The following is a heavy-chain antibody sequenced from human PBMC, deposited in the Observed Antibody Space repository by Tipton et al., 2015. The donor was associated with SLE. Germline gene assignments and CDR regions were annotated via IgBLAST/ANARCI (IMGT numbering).Heavy chain of an antibody. CDR3: ARVGYSSSWYKGGY. CDR1: GGSISSYY. V-gene: IGHV4-59*12. D-gene: IGHD6-13*01. J-gene: IGHJ4*02. CDR2: IYYSGST. Sequence: TLSLTCTVSGGSISSYYWSWIRQPPGKGLEWIGYIYYSGSTNYNPSLKSRVTISVDTSKNQFSLKLSSVTAADTAVYYCARVGYSSSWYKGGYWGQGTLVTVSS.